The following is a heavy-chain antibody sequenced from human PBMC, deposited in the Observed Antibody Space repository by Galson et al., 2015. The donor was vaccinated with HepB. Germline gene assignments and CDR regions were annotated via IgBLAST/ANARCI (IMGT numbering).Heavy chain of an antibody. CDR2: INAGNGNT. V-gene: IGHV1-3*01. Sequence: SVKVSCKASGYTFTSYAMHWVRQAPGQRLEWMGWINAGNGNTKYSQKFQGRVTITRDTSASTAYMELSSLRSEDTAVCYCARTGYSSGGSFDYWGQGTLVTVSS. CDR3: ARTGYSSGGSFDY. J-gene: IGHJ4*02. CDR1: GYTFTSYA. D-gene: IGHD6-19*01.